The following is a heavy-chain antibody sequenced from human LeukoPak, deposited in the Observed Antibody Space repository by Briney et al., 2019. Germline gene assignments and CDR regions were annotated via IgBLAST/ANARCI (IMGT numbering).Heavy chain of an antibody. CDR3: ARGVGVYSSGFCDY. Sequence: GGSLRLSCAASGFTFSSYGMHWVRQAPGKGLEWVAVIWYDGSNKYYADSVKGRFTISRDNSKNTLYLQMNSLRAEDTAVYYCARGVGVYSSGFCDYWGQGTLVTVSS. J-gene: IGHJ4*02. CDR1: GFTFSSYG. V-gene: IGHV3-33*01. D-gene: IGHD6-19*01. CDR2: IWYDGSNK.